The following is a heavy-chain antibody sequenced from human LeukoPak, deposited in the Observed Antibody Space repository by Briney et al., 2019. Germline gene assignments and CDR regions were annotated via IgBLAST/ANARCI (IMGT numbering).Heavy chain of an antibody. D-gene: IGHD7-27*01. CDR2: IYYSGST. CDR1: GYSISSNNW. CDR3: ARNSGDY. J-gene: IGHJ4*02. V-gene: IGHV4-28*01. Sequence: SDTLSLTCAVSGYSISSNNWWAWIRQPPGKGLEWIGYIYYSGSTNYNPSLKSRVTMSLDASKNQFFLKLRSVTAADTAVYYCARNSGDYWGQGTLVTVSS.